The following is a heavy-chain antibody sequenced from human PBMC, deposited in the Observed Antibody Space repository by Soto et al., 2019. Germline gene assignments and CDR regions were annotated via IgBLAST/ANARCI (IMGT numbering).Heavy chain of an antibody. D-gene: IGHD6-6*01. J-gene: IGHJ4*02. V-gene: IGHV3-73*01. CDR2: IRSKANSYAT. CDR1: GFTFSGSA. Sequence: GGSLRLSCAACGFTFSGSAMHWVRQASGKGLEWVGRIRSKANSYATAYAASVKGRFTISRDDSKNTAYLQMNSLKTEDTAVYYCFCSSRAQFLDYWGQGTLVTVSS. CDR3: FCSSRAQFLDY.